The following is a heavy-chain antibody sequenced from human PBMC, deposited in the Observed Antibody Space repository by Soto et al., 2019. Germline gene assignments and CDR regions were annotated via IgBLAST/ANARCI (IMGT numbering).Heavy chain of an antibody. Sequence: EVQLVESGGGLVQPGGSLRLSCAASGFTFSSYWMSWVRQAPGKGLEWVANIKQDGSEKYYVDSVKGRFTISRDNAKNSLYLQMNSLRAEDTAVYYCARDLGTVWGSYRYTRFEGEFDYWGQGTLVTVSS. CDR1: GFTFSSYW. D-gene: IGHD3-16*02. J-gene: IGHJ4*02. CDR3: ARDLGTVWGSYRYTRFEGEFDY. CDR2: IKQDGSEK. V-gene: IGHV3-7*01.